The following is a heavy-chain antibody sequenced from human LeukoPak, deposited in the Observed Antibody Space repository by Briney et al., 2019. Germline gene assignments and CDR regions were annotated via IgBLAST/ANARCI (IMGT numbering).Heavy chain of an antibody. Sequence: GGSLRLSCAASGFTFSSYSMNWVRQAPGKGLEWVGRIKSKSDGGTTDYAAPVKGRFTISRDDSKNMVDLQMNSLKTEDTAVYYCTTGVVFGGQGALVTVSS. J-gene: IGHJ4*02. D-gene: IGHD2-15*01. CDR2: IKSKSDGGTT. V-gene: IGHV3-15*01. CDR1: GFTFSSYS. CDR3: TTGVVF.